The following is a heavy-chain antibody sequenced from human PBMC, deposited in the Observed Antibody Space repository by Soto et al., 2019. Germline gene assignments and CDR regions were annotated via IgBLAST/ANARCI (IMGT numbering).Heavy chain of an antibody. Sequence: SEPLSLTCTVSGGSISSYYWSWIRQPPGKGLEWIGYIYYSGSTNYNPSLKSRVTISVDTSKNQFSLKLSSVTAADTAVYYCARDGDSSSSPFDYWGQGTLVTVSS. V-gene: IGHV4-59*01. J-gene: IGHJ4*02. D-gene: IGHD6-6*01. CDR3: ARDGDSSSSPFDY. CDR1: GGSISSYY. CDR2: IYYSGST.